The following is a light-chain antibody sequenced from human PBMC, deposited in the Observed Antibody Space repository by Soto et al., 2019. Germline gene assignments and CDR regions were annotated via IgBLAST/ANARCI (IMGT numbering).Light chain of an antibody. CDR1: QTVRNNY. V-gene: IGKV3D-20*02. CDR3: QQRNNWPPIT. Sequence: EFVLTQSPGTLSLSPGERATLSCRASQTVRNNYLAWYQQKPGQAPRLLIYDASSRATGIPDRFSGGGSGTDFSLPISRLEPEDFAVYYCQQRNNWPPITFGQGTRLEI. CDR2: DAS. J-gene: IGKJ5*01.